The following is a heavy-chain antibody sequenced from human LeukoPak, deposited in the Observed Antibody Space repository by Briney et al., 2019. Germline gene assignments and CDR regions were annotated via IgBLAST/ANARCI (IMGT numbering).Heavy chain of an antibody. D-gene: IGHD5-12*01. CDR3: ARQFKLRGYFDY. J-gene: IGHJ4*02. V-gene: IGHV4-39*07. CDR1: SASISSSPYF. CDR2: IYYSGST. Sequence: SETLSLTCTVSSASISSSPYFWGWIRQSPGTGLEWIGSIYYSGSTYYNPSLKSRVTISVDTSKNQFSLKLSSVTAADTAVYYCARQFKLRGYFDYWGQGTLVTVSS.